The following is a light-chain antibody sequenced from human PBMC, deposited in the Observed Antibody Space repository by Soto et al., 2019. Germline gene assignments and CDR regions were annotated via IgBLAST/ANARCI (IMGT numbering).Light chain of an antibody. CDR3: QQSYSTPQT. CDR1: QSIRSY. Sequence: DIQMTQSPSSLSASVGDRVTITCRASQSIRSYLNWYQQKPGKAPKLLIYAASSLQSRVPSRFSGSGSGKDFTLTISSLQPEEFASYYCQQSYSTPQTCGQGTKLEIK. V-gene: IGKV1-39*01. J-gene: IGKJ2*01. CDR2: AAS.